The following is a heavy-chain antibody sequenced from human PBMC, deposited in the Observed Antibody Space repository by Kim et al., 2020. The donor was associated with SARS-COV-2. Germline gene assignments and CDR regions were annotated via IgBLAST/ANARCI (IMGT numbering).Heavy chain of an antibody. CDR2: ISRSSNSI. D-gene: IGHD4-17*01. CDR1: GFTFSSYA. J-gene: IGHJ5*01. V-gene: IGHV3-21*01. CDR3: ARASNHGEYYFDS. Sequence: GGSLRLSCAASGFTFSSYAMNWVRQAPGKGLEWIAAISRSSNSIYHADSVKGRFTISRDNGQNSLSLQLHSLRVEDTAVYFCARASNHGEYYFDSWGQGTLVTVSS.